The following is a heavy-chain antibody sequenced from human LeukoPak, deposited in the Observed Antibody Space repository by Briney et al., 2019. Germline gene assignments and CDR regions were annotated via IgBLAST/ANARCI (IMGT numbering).Heavy chain of an antibody. J-gene: IGHJ4*02. CDR3: ARTLYSGSYYDFDY. Sequence: SIFYSGSTYNNPSLKSRVTISVDTSKNQFSLKLTSVTAADTAVYYCARTLYSGSYYDFDYWGQGTLVTVSS. CDR2: IFYSGST. D-gene: IGHD1-26*01. V-gene: IGHV4-39*01.